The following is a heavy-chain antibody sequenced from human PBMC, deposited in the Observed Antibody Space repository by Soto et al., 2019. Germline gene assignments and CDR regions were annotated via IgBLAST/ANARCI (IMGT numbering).Heavy chain of an antibody. J-gene: IGHJ5*02. Sequence: PGPPVKVSCKASGYTFTSYDINWVRQATGQGLEWMGWMNPNSGNTGYAQKFQGRVTMTRDTSISTAYMELSRLRSDDTAVYYCATDYYYDSSGYYLQYRYWFDPWGQGTLVTVSS. CDR1: GYTFTSYD. CDR2: MNPNSGNT. CDR3: ATDYYYDSSGYYLQYRYWFDP. V-gene: IGHV1-8*01. D-gene: IGHD3-22*01.